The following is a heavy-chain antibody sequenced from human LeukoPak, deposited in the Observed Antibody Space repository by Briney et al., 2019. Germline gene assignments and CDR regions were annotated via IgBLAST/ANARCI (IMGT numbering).Heavy chain of an antibody. V-gene: IGHV5-51*07. CDR3: GRHLYGGNSAIDY. CDR2: MYPGGSDT. Sequence: GESLKISCKGSGYSFTSYWIGWVHQMPGKGLEWMGIMYPGGSDTRYSPSFQGQVTISVDKSISTAYLQWSSLKASDTAMYYCGRHLYGGNSAIDYWGQGTLVTVSS. D-gene: IGHD4-23*01. CDR1: GYSFTSYW. J-gene: IGHJ4*02.